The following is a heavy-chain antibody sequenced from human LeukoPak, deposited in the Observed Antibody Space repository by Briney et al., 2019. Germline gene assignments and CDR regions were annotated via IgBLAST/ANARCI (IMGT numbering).Heavy chain of an antibody. CDR1: GFTFSSYE. CDR2: ISSSGSTI. V-gene: IGHV3-48*03. J-gene: IGHJ3*02. Sequence: PGGSLRLSCAASGFTFSSYEMNWVRQAPGKGLEWVSYISSSGSTIYYADSVKGRFTISRDNAKKSVHLQMNSLRAEDTAVYYCARGASVVAGSDNALDIWGQGTMVTVSS. D-gene: IGHD6-19*01. CDR3: ARGASVVAGSDNALDI.